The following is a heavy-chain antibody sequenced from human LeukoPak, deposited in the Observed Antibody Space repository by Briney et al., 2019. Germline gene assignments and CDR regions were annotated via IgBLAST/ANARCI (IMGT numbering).Heavy chain of an antibody. CDR2: ISGSGGST. J-gene: IGHJ4*02. CDR3: AKDRWARGDQVATADSVHY. D-gene: IGHD5-12*01. CDR1: GFTLSSYA. Sequence: GGALRLSCAASGFTLSSYAMSWVRQAPGEGREWVLAISGSGGSTYYADSVKGRFTISRDNSKNTLYLQMNNLRAEDTAVYYCAKDRWARGDQVATADSVHYWGQGTLVTVSS. V-gene: IGHV3-23*01.